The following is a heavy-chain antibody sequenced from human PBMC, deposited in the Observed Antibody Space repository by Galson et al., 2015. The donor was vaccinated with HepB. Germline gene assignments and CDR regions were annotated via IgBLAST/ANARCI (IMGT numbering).Heavy chain of an antibody. CDR1: GFTFSSYW. D-gene: IGHD5-18*01. CDR3: AREGAATAMAIDY. Sequence: SLRLSCVASGFTFSSYWMHWVRQAPGKGLVWVSRINSDGSSTSYADSVKGRFTISRDNAKNTLYLQMNSLRAEDTAVYYCAREGAATAMAIDYWGQGTLVTVSS. V-gene: IGHV3-74*01. CDR2: INSDGSST. J-gene: IGHJ4*02.